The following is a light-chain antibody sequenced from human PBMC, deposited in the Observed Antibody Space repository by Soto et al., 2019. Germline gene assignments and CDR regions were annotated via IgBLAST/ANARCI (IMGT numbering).Light chain of an antibody. Sequence: EIVLTQSPGTLSLSPGERATLSCRASQSVSSSYLAWYQQKPGQAPRLLLYGASSRATGIPDRVSGSGSGTDFTLTISRLEPEDFAVYYCQQYGSSRLTFGGGTKVEIK. V-gene: IGKV3-20*01. CDR2: GAS. CDR3: QQYGSSRLT. J-gene: IGKJ4*01. CDR1: QSVSSSY.